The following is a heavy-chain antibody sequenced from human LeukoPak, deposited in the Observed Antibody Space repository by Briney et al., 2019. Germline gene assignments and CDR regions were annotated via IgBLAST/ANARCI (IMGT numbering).Heavy chain of an antibody. J-gene: IGHJ4*02. D-gene: IGHD1-7*01. V-gene: IGHV4-39*01. CDR1: GGSINSRNNY. CDR3: ARRNYPYYFDY. Sequence: SGTLSLTCTVSGGSINSRNNYWGWIRQPPGKGLEWIAIISDTGTTYYSPSLKSRLTISVDTSKNQFSLTLSSVTAADTAVYYCARRNYPYYFDYWGQGTLVTVSS. CDR2: ISDTGTT.